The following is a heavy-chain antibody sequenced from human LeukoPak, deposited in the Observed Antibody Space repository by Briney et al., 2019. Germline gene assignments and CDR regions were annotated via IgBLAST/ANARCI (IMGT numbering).Heavy chain of an antibody. CDR1: GGSISSRGYY. V-gene: IGHV4-31*03. CDR3: ASQGANQYYYYGMDV. CDR2: IYYSGST. J-gene: IGHJ6*02. Sequence: SETLSLTCTVSGGSISSRGYYWRWIHQHPGKGLEWIGYIYYSGSTYYNPSLKSRVTISVDTSKNQFSLKLSSVTAADTAVYYCASQGANQYYYYGMDVWGQGTTVTVSS.